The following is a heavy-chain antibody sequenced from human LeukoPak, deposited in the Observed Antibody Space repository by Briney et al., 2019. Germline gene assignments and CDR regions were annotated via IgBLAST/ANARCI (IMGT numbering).Heavy chain of an antibody. CDR1: GYTFTSYD. Sequence: ASVKVSCKASGYTFTSYDINWGRQATGQGLEWMGWMNPNSGNTGYAQKIQGRVTMTRSTSISTAYMDLSSLRSEDTAVYYCARGLKRTIFGVVIPRRYNWFDPWGQGTLVTVSS. CDR3: ARGLKRTIFGVVIPRRYNWFDP. V-gene: IGHV1-8*01. CDR2: MNPNSGNT. J-gene: IGHJ5*02. D-gene: IGHD3-3*01.